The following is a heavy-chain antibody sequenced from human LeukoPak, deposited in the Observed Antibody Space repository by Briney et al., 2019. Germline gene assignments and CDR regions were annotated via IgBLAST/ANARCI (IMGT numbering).Heavy chain of an antibody. V-gene: IGHV1-18*01. Sequence: GASVKVSCKASGYTFTSYGISWVRQAPGQGLEWMGWISAYNGNTNYAQKLQGRVTMTTDTSTSTAYMELRSLRSDDTAAYYCARGPRIVVVPAASHFDIWGQGTMVTVSS. CDR2: ISAYNGNT. CDR1: GYTFTSYG. D-gene: IGHD2-2*01. J-gene: IGHJ3*02. CDR3: ARGPRIVVVPAASHFDI.